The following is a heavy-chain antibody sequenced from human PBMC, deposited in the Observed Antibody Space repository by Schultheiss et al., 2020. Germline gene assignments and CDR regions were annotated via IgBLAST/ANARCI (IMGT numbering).Heavy chain of an antibody. CDR3: ARHSGQWLVPYWFDP. CDR2: INHSGST. D-gene: IGHD6-19*01. V-gene: IGHV4-34*01. CDR1: GGSFSGYY. J-gene: IGHJ5*02. Sequence: SETLSLTCAVYGGSFSGYYWSWIRQPPGKGLEWIGEINHSGSTNYNPSLKSRVTISVDTSKKQFSLKLSSVTAADTAVYYCARHSGQWLVPYWFDPWGQGTLVTVSS.